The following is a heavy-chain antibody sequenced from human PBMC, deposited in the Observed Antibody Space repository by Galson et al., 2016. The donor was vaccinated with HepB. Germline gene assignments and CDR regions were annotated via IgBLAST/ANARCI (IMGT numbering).Heavy chain of an antibody. J-gene: IGHJ6*02. D-gene: IGHD3-10*01. CDR2: IYSGGST. CDR1: GFTVSS. Sequence: SLRLSCAAPGFTVSSMTRVRQAPGKGLGWASVIYSGGSTYYTDSVKGRFTISRDNSKNTVYLQMNSLRAEDTAMYHCATKQEGITMIRGVTVDYYGMDVWGQGTTVTVSS. V-gene: IGHV3-53*01. CDR3: ATKQEGITMIRGVTVDYYGMDV.